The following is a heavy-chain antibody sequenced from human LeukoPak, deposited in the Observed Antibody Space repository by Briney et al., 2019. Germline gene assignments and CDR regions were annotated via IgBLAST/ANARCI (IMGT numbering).Heavy chain of an antibody. CDR3: ARERADSSGWFDLFDY. CDR2: IIPIFGTA. V-gene: IGHV1-69*05. Sequence: GASVKVSCKASGGTFSSYAISWVRQPPGQGLEWMGRIIPIFGTANYAQKFQGRVTITTDESTSTAYMELSSLRSEDTAVYYCARERADSSGWFDLFDYWGQGTLVTVSS. CDR1: GGTFSSYA. J-gene: IGHJ4*02. D-gene: IGHD6-19*01.